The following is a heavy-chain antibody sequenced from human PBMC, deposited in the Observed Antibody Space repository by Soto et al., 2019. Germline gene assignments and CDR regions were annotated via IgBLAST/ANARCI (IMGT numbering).Heavy chain of an antibody. D-gene: IGHD3-9*01. Sequence: QVQLVESGGGVVQPGRSLRLSCAASGFTFSSYGMHWVRQAPGKGLEWVAVIWYDGSNKYYADSVKGRFTISRDNSKNTLYLQMNSLRAEDTALYYCARGMGAVDPYFDYLGQGPLVTVSS. CDR1: GFTFSSYG. CDR2: IWYDGSNK. CDR3: ARGMGAVDPYFDY. J-gene: IGHJ4*02. V-gene: IGHV3-33*01.